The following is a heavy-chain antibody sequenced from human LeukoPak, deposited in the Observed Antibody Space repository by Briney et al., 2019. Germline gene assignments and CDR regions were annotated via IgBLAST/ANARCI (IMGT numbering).Heavy chain of an antibody. CDR2: ISSSGSTI. V-gene: IGHV3-11*01. D-gene: IGHD6-13*01. CDR3: ARAGSSWAPTLGWFDP. Sequence: GGSLRLSCAVSGFTFSEYYMSWIRQAPGQGLEWVSYISSSGSTIYYADTVKGRFTISRDNAKNSLYLQSNSLRAEDTGVYYCARAGSSWAPTLGWFDPWGQGTLVTVSS. J-gene: IGHJ5*02. CDR1: GFTFSEYY.